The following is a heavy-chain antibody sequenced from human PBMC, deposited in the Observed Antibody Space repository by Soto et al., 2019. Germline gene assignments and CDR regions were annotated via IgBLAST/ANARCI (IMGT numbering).Heavy chain of an antibody. Sequence: QVQLQESGPGLVQPSQTLSLTCTVAGGSINSGDYHWSWVRQSPGQGLEWIGYIYYTGNTFYNPSLKSRVTMSRATAKNQFSLRMSSVTAADRAVYYCARALGSCSSACCPYYYYYAMDVGGQGTTVTVSS. CDR2: IYYTGNT. CDR3: ARALGSCSSACCPYYYYYAMDV. V-gene: IGHV4-30-4*01. D-gene: IGHD2-2*01. CDR1: GGSINSGDYH. J-gene: IGHJ6*02.